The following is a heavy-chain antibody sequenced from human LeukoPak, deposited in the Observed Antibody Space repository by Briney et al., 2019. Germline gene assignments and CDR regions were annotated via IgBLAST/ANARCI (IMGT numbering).Heavy chain of an antibody. J-gene: IGHJ3*02. CDR2: IIPIFGTA. D-gene: IGHD5-18*01. Sequence: GSSVKVSCKASGGTFSSYAINWVRQAPGQGLEWMGGIIPIFGTANYAQKFQGRVTITADESTSTAYMELSSLRSEDTAVYYCARARTAMGLKMAFDIWGQGTMVTVSS. CDR3: ARARTAMGLKMAFDI. V-gene: IGHV1-69*01. CDR1: GGTFSSYA.